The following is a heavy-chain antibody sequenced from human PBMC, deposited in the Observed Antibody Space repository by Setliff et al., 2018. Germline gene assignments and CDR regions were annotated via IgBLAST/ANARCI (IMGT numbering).Heavy chain of an antibody. CDR3: AKDPKYRGVWPHPAYFDY. V-gene: IGHV3-23*01. J-gene: IGHJ4*02. Sequence: GGSLSLSCVASGFTFSAYGMSWVRQAPGKGLEWVSSVYNGNDETKYADSVKGRFTISRDNSKNTVYLQVNSLRGEDTAVYHCAKDPKYRGVWPHPAYFDYWGQGALVTVSS. CDR1: GFTFSAYG. D-gene: IGHD6-6*01. CDR2: VYNGNDET.